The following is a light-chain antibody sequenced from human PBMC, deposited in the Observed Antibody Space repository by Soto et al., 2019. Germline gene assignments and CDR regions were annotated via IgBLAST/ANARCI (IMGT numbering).Light chain of an antibody. Sequence: DIQLTQSPSVLSASVGDRVTITCRASQGINSYLAWYQQKPGKVPKLLIYAASTLHRGVPSRFSGSGSGTEFTLTISSLQPEDYATYYCQQRNSYPRTFAQGTKVYIK. CDR3: QQRNSYPRT. V-gene: IGKV1-9*01. CDR1: QGINSY. J-gene: IGKJ1*01. CDR2: AAS.